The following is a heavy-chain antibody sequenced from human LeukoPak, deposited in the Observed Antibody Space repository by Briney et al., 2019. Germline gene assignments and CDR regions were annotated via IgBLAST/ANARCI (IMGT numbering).Heavy chain of an antibody. V-gene: IGHV3-7*04. J-gene: IGHJ4*02. Sequence: RGSLRLSCVASGCTFSNSWMSWLRQAPEKGVEWVAKQNKDGSARYYVDSVKGRFTISRDNAQNSLLLQMNSMRDEDTAVYYCVRDRSPGTGIVRLDYWGQGTLVTVSS. CDR1: GCTFSNSW. CDR2: QNKDGSAR. CDR3: VRDRSPGTGIVRLDY. D-gene: IGHD5-18*01.